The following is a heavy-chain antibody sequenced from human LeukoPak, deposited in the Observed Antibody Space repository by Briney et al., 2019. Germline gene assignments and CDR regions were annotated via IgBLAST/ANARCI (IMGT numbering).Heavy chain of an antibody. Sequence: ASVKVSCKASGYTFTSYDINWVRQATGQGLEWMGWMNPNSGNTGYAQKFQGRVTMTRNTSISTAYMELSSLRSEDTAVYYCARGEYQLLLRGYYYYYYMDVWGKGTTVTVSS. J-gene: IGHJ6*03. CDR3: ARGEYQLLLRGYYYYYYMDV. D-gene: IGHD2-2*01. V-gene: IGHV1-8*01. CDR1: GYTFTSYD. CDR2: MNPNSGNT.